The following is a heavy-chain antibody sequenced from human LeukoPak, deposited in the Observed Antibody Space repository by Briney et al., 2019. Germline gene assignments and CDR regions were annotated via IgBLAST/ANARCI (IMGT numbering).Heavy chain of an antibody. CDR2: INPNSGGT. V-gene: IGHV1-2*02. Sequence: ASVKVSCKASGYTFTGYYMHWVRQAPGQGLEWMGWINPNSGGTNYAQKFQGRVTMTRDTSISTAYMELSRLRSDDTAVYYCARDYGDGDYERAAFDIWGQGTMVTVSS. CDR1: GYTFTGYY. CDR3: ARDYGDGDYERAAFDI. J-gene: IGHJ3*02. D-gene: IGHD4-17*01.